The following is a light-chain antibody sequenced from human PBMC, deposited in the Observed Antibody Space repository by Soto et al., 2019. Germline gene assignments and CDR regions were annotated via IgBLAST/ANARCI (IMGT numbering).Light chain of an antibody. J-gene: IGLJ1*01. Sequence: QPVLTQPPSASGTPGQRVIISCSGSSSNIGTNTVNWYQQLPGTAPKLLIYSNAQRPSGVLDRFSGFKSGTSASLAISGLQSEDEADYYCAAWDDSLDGHVFGTGTKLTVL. CDR3: AAWDDSLDGHV. CDR1: SSNIGTNT. CDR2: SNA. V-gene: IGLV1-44*01.